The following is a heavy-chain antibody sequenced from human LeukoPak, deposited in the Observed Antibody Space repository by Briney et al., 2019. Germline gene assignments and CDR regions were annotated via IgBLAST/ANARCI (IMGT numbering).Heavy chain of an antibody. J-gene: IGHJ6*02. D-gene: IGHD2-2*01. Sequence: ASVKVSCKASGFTFINFHINWVRQATGQGLEWMGWMNPKRGNSGYAQKFQGRVAMTRNTSISTAYLELSSLRSEDTAVYYCASRIPPRDVVPAANYYGMDVWGQGTTVSVSS. CDR2: MNPKRGNS. CDR1: GFTFINFH. V-gene: IGHV1-8*01. CDR3: ASRIPPRDVVPAANYYGMDV.